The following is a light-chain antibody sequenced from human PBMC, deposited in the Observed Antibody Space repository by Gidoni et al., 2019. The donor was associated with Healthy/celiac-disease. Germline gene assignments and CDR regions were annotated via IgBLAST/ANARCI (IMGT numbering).Light chain of an antibody. V-gene: IGKV3-20*01. CDR3: QQYGTSGT. J-gene: IGKJ1*01. CDR1: QSIDSSY. CDR2: AAS. Sequence: LTQSPATLSLSPGERATLSCRASQSIDSSYLAWYQQKPGQAPRLLIYAASSRATGIPDRFSGSGSGIDFTLTISRLEPEDFAVYYCQQYGTSGTFGQGTKVEIK.